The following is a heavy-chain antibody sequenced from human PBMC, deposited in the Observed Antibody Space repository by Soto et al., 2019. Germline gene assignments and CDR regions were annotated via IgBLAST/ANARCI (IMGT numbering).Heavy chain of an antibody. V-gene: IGHV4-61*08. Sequence: QVQLQESGPGLVKPSETLSLTCTVSGDSVSSGAYYWSWIRQPPGKGLEWIGYIYHSGTTNYNPSPKSRVTISLDTSKNQSSLKLTSVTAADTAVYYCARSDYGDYRHQHWGQGTLVTVSS. D-gene: IGHD4-17*01. CDR1: GDSVSSGAYY. CDR2: IYHSGTT. CDR3: ARSDYGDYRHQH. J-gene: IGHJ1*01.